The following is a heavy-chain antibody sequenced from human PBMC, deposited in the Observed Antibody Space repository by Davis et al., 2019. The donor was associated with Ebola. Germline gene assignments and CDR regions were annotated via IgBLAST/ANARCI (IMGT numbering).Heavy chain of an antibody. V-gene: IGHV4-59*12. J-gene: IGHJ4*02. CDR1: GGSISSYY. CDR3: ARGYSYGDY. D-gene: IGHD5-18*01. CDR2: IYYSGST. Sequence: MPSETLSLTCTVSGGSISSYYWSWIRQPPGKGLEWIGYIYYSGSTNYNPSLKSRVTISVDTSKNQFSLRLSSVTAEDTAVYYCARGYSYGDYWGQGTLVTVSS.